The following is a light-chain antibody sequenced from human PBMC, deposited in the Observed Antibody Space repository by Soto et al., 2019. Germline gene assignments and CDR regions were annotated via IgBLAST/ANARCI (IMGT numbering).Light chain of an antibody. CDR3: QQYNNWPRT. CDR2: GAS. Sequence: EIVMTQSPATLSVSPGERATLYCRASQSVSNNLVWYQQKPGQAPILLIYGASTRATGIPARFSGSGSGTEFTLTISSLQSEDFAIYYCQQYNNWPRTVGQGTKVEIK. J-gene: IGKJ1*01. CDR1: QSVSNN. V-gene: IGKV3-15*01.